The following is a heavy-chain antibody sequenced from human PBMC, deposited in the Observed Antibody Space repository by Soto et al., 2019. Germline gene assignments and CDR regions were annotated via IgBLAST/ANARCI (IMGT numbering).Heavy chain of an antibody. D-gene: IGHD1-20*01. CDR1: GFTFSSDA. CDR3: AGAYAAITPGDY. V-gene: IGHV3-30-3*01. CDR2: ISYDGSKK. Sequence: QVQLVESGGGVVQPGRSLRLSCAASGFTFSSDAMHWVRQALGKGLEWVAVISYDGSKKYYADSVKGRFTISRDNSKNPPYLQMNSLRAEDTAVYYCAGAYAAITPGDYWGQGTLVTVSS. J-gene: IGHJ4*02.